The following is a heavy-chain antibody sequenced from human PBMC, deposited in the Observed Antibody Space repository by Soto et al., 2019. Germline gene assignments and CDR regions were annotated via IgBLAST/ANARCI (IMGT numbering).Heavy chain of an antibody. CDR1: GGSISSGGYY. D-gene: IGHD6-6*01. CDR2: IYYSGST. Sequence: QVQLQESGPGLVKPSQTLSLTCTVSGGSISSGGYYWSWIRQHPGKGLEWIGYIYYSGSTYYNPSLKSRVTISVDTSKNQFSLKLSSVTAADTAVYYCAREGVEQLAPTTRSYYFDYWGQGTLVTVSS. J-gene: IGHJ4*02. V-gene: IGHV4-31*03. CDR3: AREGVEQLAPTTRSYYFDY.